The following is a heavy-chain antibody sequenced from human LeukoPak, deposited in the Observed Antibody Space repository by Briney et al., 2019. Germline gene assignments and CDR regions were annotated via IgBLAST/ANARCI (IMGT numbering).Heavy chain of an antibody. J-gene: IGHJ4*01. CDR1: GFTVSSNY. Sequence: PGGSLRLSCAASGFTVSSNYMGWVRQAPGKGLEWVSVIYSGGSTYYADSVKGRFTISRDNSKNTLYLQMNSLRAEDTAVYYCARDERQMSFDYWGQGTLVTVSS. CDR2: IYSGGST. D-gene: IGHD6-25*01. CDR3: ARDERQMSFDY. V-gene: IGHV3-66*01.